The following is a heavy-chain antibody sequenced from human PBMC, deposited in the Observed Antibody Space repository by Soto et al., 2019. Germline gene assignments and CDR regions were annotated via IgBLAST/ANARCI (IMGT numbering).Heavy chain of an antibody. J-gene: IGHJ1*01. CDR2: IYYSGST. D-gene: IGHD6-13*01. Sequence: ASETLSLTCTVSGGSISSDGYYWSWIRQHPGRGLEWIGNIYYSGSTYYNPSLKSRVTISIDTSKNQFSLKLSSVTAADTAVYYCSRLITAGGTGYFLHWGQGTLVTGFS. CDR1: GGSISSDGYY. CDR3: SRLITAGGTGYFLH. V-gene: IGHV4-31*02.